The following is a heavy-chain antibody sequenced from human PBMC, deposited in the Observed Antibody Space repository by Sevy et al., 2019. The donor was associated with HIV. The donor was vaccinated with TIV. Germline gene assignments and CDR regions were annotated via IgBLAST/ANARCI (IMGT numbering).Heavy chain of an antibody. Sequence: GGSLRLSCAASGFTFNDYAMHWVRQAPGRGLEWVSGINWNSGRIDYADSVRGRFTISRDNAKNSLYLQMNSLRAEDTAFYFCAKGRYSGDFLYFDYWGQGTLVTVSS. CDR1: GFTFNDYA. CDR2: INWNSGRI. CDR3: AKGRYSGDFLYFDY. D-gene: IGHD1-26*01. V-gene: IGHV3-9*01. J-gene: IGHJ4*02.